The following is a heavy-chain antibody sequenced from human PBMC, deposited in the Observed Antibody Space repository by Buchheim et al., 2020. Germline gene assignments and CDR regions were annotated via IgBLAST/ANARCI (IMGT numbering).Heavy chain of an antibody. CDR1: GYTFTSYD. D-gene: IGHD5-18*01. CDR2: IIPILGIA. V-gene: IGHV1-69*09. J-gene: IGHJ6*02. Sequence: QVQLVQSGAEVKKPGASVKVSCKASGYTFTSYDISWVRQAPGQGLEWMGRIIPILGIANYAQKFQGRVTITADKSTSTAYMELSSLRSEDTAVYYCARGDTAMDYYYYYYGMDVWGQGTT. CDR3: ARGDTAMDYYYYYYGMDV.